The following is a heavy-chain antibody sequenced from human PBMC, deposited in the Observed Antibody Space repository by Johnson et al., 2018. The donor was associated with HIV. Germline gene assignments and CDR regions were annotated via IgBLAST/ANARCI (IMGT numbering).Heavy chain of an antibody. V-gene: IGHV3-30-3*01. CDR1: GFTFSSYA. D-gene: IGHD2-15*01. CDR2: ISYDGSNK. J-gene: IGHJ3*02. Sequence: MQLVASGGGVVQPGRSLRLSCAASGFTFSSYAMHWVRQAPGKGLEWVAVISYDGSNKYYADSVKGRFTNSRDNSKNTLYLQMNSLRAEDTAVYYCARGPHEVVVVAATSAFDIWGQGTMVTVSS. CDR3: ARGPHEVVVVAATSAFDI.